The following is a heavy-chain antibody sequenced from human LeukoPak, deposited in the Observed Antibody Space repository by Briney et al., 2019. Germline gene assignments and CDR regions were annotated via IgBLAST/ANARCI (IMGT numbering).Heavy chain of an antibody. J-gene: IGHJ4*02. CDR3: AKDRWGAVASFDY. Sequence: GGSLRLSCAASGFTLSSYSMNWVRQAPGKGLEWVSSISSSSSNIYYADSVKGRFTISRDNSKNMLYLQMNSLGTEDTAVYYCAKDRWGAVASFDYWGQGTLVTVSS. CDR2: ISSSSSNI. CDR1: GFTLSSYS. V-gene: IGHV3-21*06. D-gene: IGHD6-19*01.